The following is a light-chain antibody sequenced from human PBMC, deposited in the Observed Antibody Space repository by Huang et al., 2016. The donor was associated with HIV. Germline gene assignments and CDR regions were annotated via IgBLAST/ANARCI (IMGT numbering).Light chain of an antibody. J-gene: IGKJ5*01. V-gene: IGKV3-11*01. CDR1: QSVNRY. CDR3: QQRSNWPPIT. Sequence: EIVLTQSPTTLSLSPGERATLSCRASQSVNRYLACYQQKPGQAPRLLIYDASNRATGIPARFSCSGSGTDFTLTISSLEPEDFAVYYCQQRSNWPPITFGQGTRLEIK. CDR2: DAS.